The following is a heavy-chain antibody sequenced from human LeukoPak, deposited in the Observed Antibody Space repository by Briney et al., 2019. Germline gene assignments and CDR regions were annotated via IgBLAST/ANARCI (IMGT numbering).Heavy chain of an antibody. J-gene: IGHJ4*02. V-gene: IGHV4-34*01. Sequence: KASETLSLTCAVYGGSISGYYWSWIRQPPGKGLEWIGEINHSGSTNYNPSLKSRVTISVDTSKNQFSLKLSSVTAADTAVYYCARGPPLYSSGWYHYWGQGTLVTVSS. CDR1: GGSISGYY. D-gene: IGHD6-19*01. CDR2: INHSGST. CDR3: ARGPPLYSSGWYHY.